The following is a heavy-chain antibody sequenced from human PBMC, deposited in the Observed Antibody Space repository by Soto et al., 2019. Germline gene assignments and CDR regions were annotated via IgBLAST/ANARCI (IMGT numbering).Heavy chain of an antibody. J-gene: IGHJ6*02. D-gene: IGHD3-22*01. Sequence: GPTLVNPTQTLTLTCTFSGFSLRTSGMCVSWIRQPPGKALEWLALIDWDDDKYYSTSLKTRLTISKDTSKNQVVLTMTNMDPVDTATYYCARTLYYYDSSGYAHYVMDVWGQGTTVTVSS. V-gene: IGHV2-70*01. CDR2: IDWDDDK. CDR3: ARTLYYYDSSGYAHYVMDV. CDR1: GFSLRTSGMC.